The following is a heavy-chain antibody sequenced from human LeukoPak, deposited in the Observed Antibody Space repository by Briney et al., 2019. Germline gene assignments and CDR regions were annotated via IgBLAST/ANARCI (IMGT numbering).Heavy chain of an antibody. Sequence: SETLCLTCTVSGGSTSSYYRSWVRQTPGKGVERGGYISYTGSTNYNPSLKSRVTISVDTSKNQFSLKLSSVTAADTAVYYCARGGGGYPVSQFDPWGQGTLVTVSS. CDR1: GGSTSSYY. J-gene: IGHJ5*02. D-gene: IGHD5-18*01. CDR2: ISYTGST. V-gene: IGHV4-59*01. CDR3: ARGGGGYPVSQFDP.